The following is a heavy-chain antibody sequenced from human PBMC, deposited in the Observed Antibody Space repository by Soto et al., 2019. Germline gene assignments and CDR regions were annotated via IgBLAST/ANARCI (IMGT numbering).Heavy chain of an antibody. CDR3: ASSGGSAAYYYYYYGMDV. CDR1: GYTFTSYA. J-gene: IGHJ6*02. D-gene: IGHD3-16*01. Sequence: GASVKVSCKASGYTFTSYAMHWVRQAPGQRLEWMGWINAGNGNTKYSQKFQGRVTITRDTSASTAYMELSSLRSEDTAVYYCASSGGSAAYYYYYYGMDVWGQGTTVTVSS. CDR2: INAGNGNT. V-gene: IGHV1-3*01.